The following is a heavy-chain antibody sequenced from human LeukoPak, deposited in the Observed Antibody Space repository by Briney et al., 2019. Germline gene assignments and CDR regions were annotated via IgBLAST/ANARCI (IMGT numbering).Heavy chain of an antibody. CDR2: ISGSGGST. J-gene: IGHJ4*02. V-gene: IGHV3-23*01. D-gene: IGHD6-6*01. CDR1: GFTFSSYA. Sequence: QAGGSLRLSCAASGFTFSSYAMSWVRQAPGKGLEWVSAISGSGGSTYYADSVKGRFTISRDNSKNTLYLQMNSLRAEDTAVYYCAKDISSSSSFDYWGQGTLVTVSS. CDR3: AKDISSSSSFDY.